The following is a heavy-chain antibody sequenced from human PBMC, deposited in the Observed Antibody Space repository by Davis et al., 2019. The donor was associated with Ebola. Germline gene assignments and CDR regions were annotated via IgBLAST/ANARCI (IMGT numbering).Heavy chain of an antibody. CDR2: IYYSETF. J-gene: IGHJ4*02. V-gene: IGHV4-30-4*01. D-gene: IGHD3-9*01. CDR3: ARHFRYYDWYSARGYFDY. Sequence: PSETLSLTCTVSGGSISSGDFYWSWIRQPPGKGLEWIAYIYYSETFYSNPSLKSRVTMSLDTSKNQFSLKLSSVTAADTAVYYCARHFRYYDWYSARGYFDYWGQGTLVTVSS. CDR1: GGSISSGDFY.